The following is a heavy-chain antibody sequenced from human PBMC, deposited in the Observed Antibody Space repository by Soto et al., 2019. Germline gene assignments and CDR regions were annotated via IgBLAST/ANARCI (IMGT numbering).Heavy chain of an antibody. J-gene: IGHJ6*02. V-gene: IGHV3-30-3*01. Sequence: QVHLVESGGGVVQPGGSLRLSCVASGFTFGTYDIHWVRQAPGKGLQWVALVSYEGANTYYAASVKGRFTISRDNSKSTLYLQMDSLRPEDTGVYYCARVTPGNNLYYFSGLDVWGQGTSVTVSS. CDR2: VSYEGANT. CDR1: GFTFGTYD. CDR3: ARVTPGNNLYYFSGLDV. D-gene: IGHD1-1*01.